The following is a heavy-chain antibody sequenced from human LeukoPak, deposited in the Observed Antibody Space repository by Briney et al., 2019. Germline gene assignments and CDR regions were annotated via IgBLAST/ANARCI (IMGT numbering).Heavy chain of an antibody. V-gene: IGHV3-30*02. CDR2: IRYDGSNK. Sequence: GGSLRLSCAAPGFTFSSYAMSWVRQAPGKGLEWVAFIRYDGSNKYYADSVKGRFTISRDNSKKTLYLQMDSLRADDTAVYYCALPREGITLSRSDYWGQGTLVTVSS. J-gene: IGHJ4*02. CDR3: ALPREGITLSRSDY. CDR1: GFTFSSYA. D-gene: IGHD3-10*02.